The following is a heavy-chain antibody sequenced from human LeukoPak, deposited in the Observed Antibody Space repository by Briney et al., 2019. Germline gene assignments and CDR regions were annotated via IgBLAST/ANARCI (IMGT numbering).Heavy chain of an antibody. D-gene: IGHD6-13*01. CDR3: ATTFGSSGHYFDS. V-gene: IGHV3-48*02. Sequence: PGGSLRLSCAAPGFTFSIYDMNWVRQSPGKGLEWISDITSGNRRIYYADSVRGRFTISRDDSKNSVYLQMNSLRDEDTAVYYCATTFGSSGHYFDSWGQGTLVTVSS. CDR2: ITSGNRRI. J-gene: IGHJ4*02. CDR1: GFTFSIYD.